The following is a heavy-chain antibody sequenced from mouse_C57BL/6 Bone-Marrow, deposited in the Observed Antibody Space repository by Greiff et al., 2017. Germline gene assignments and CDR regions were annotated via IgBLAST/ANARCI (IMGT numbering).Heavy chain of an antibody. CDR2: IDPEIGDT. J-gene: IGHJ2*01. Sequence: EVQLQQSGAELVRPGASVKLSCTASGFNIKDDYIHWVKQRPEQGLEWIGWIDPEIGDTEYASKFQGKATITSATSSNTAYLQLSSLTSEYTAVYYCSSFDGNYFDFWGQGTPLTVAS. CDR3: SSFDGNYFDF. D-gene: IGHD2-3*01. CDR1: GFNIKDDY. V-gene: IGHV14-4*01.